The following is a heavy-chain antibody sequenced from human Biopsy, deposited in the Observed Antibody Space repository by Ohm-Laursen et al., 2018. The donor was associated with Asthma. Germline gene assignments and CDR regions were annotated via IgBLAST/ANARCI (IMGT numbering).Heavy chain of an antibody. Sequence: ASVKVSCKASRYTFTSYDINWVRQATGQGLEWMGWMNPNSGNTGYPQNFQGRVTMTRDTSISTAYMELSSLRSEDTAVYYCARVDAIMISGDFYFYSGFDLWGQGTTVRVSS. CDR3: ARVDAIMISGDFYFYSGFDL. CDR2: MNPNSGNT. CDR1: RYTFTSYD. V-gene: IGHV1-8*01. D-gene: IGHD3-16*01. J-gene: IGHJ6*02.